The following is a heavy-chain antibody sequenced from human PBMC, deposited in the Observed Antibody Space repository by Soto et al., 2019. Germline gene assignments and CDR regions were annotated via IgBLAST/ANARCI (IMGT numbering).Heavy chain of an antibody. J-gene: IGHJ6*02. V-gene: IGHV3-7*03. CDR2: MRPDESEK. CDR3: ARYGFANGLDP. CDR1: GFTFSRDW. D-gene: IGHD2-8*01. Sequence: PGGSLRLSCTLSGFTFSRDWMAWVRQAPGKGLEWVANMRPDESEKYYVDSVRGRFTISRDGAENSLHLQMDSLRAEDTALYYCARYGFANGLDPWGQGTTVTVSS.